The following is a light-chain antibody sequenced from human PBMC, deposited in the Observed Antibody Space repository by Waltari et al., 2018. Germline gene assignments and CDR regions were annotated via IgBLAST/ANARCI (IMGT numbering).Light chain of an antibody. J-gene: IGLJ3*02. CDR2: EGS. Sequence: QSALTQPASLSGSPGPSITISCPGSSSDVGSYKLVSWYQQHPGKAPKLMIYEGSKRPSGVSNRFSGSKSGNTASLTISGLQAEDEADYYCCSYAGSSTSWVFGGGTKLTVL. CDR3: CSYAGSSTSWV. V-gene: IGLV2-23*01. CDR1: SSDVGSYKL.